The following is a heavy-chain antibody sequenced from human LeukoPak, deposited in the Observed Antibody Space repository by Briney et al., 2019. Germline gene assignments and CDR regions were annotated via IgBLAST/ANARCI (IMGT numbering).Heavy chain of an antibody. CDR1: GGTFSSYA. Sequence: SVKVSCKASGGTFSSYAISWVRQAPGQGLEWMGRIIPILGIANYAQKFQGRVTITADKSTSTAYMGLSSLRSEDTAVYYCARDFHGSSGYYQRYWGQGTLVTVSS. CDR3: ARDFHGSSGYYQRY. V-gene: IGHV1-69*04. CDR2: IIPILGIA. D-gene: IGHD3-22*01. J-gene: IGHJ4*02.